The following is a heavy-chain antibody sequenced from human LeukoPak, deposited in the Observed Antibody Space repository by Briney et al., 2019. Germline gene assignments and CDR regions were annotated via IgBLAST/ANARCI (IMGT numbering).Heavy chain of an antibody. J-gene: IGHJ4*02. CDR2: INPYNGNT. CDR3: ATDLYGAFRG. CDR1: GYTFTTYG. Sequence: ASVKVSCKASGYTFTTYGIVWVRQAPGQGLECMGWINPYNGNTKYAQKFQDRVTMTTDTSTRIAYMELRSLRSDDTAVFYCATDLYGAFRGWGQGTLVTVSS. V-gene: IGHV1-18*01. D-gene: IGHD4-17*01.